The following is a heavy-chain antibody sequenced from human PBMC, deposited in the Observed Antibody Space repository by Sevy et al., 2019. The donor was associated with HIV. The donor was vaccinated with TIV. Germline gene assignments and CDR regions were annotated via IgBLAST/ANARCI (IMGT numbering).Heavy chain of an antibody. D-gene: IGHD5-18*01. CDR1: GGSISSYY. J-gene: IGHJ6*03. CDR2: IYTSGST. V-gene: IGHV4-4*07. CDR3: ARDLSAMAHYYYYYMDV. Sequence: SETLSLTCTVSGGSISSYYWSWIRQPAGKGLEWIGRIYTSGSTNYNPSLKSRVTMSVDTSKNQFSLKLSSVTAADTAVYYCARDLSAMAHYYYYYMDVWGKGTTVTVSS.